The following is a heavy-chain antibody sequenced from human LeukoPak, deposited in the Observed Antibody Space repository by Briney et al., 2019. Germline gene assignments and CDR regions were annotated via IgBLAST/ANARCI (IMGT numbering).Heavy chain of an antibody. CDR1: GYSVSSDYY. D-gene: IGHD6-13*01. Sequence: PSETLSLTCTVSGYSVSSDYYWGWIRQPPGKGLEWIGTIYHSGSTYYSPSLKSRVTMSVDTSKNQFSLKLNSVTATDTAVYYCARVFRSSRYVFGWIDPWGQGTLVTVSS. J-gene: IGHJ5*02. V-gene: IGHV4-38-2*02. CDR2: IYHSGST. CDR3: ARVFRSSRYVFGWIDP.